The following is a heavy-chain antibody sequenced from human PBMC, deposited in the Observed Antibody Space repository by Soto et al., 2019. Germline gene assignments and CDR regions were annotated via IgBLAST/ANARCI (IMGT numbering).Heavy chain of an antibody. V-gene: IGHV5-51*01. CDR2: TYPGDSAT. Sequence: GESLKISCTTSGFAFSNYWVGSVRKMPGKGFEWMGITYPGDSATKYSLYFPGHVTISSDKSTNTAYLQWSSLRASDTAIHVGAATNPHDAEPFWSYWGQGTMVTVSS. CDR3: AATNPHDAEPFWSY. D-gene: IGHD1-26*01. J-gene: IGHJ4*02. CDR1: GFAFSNYW.